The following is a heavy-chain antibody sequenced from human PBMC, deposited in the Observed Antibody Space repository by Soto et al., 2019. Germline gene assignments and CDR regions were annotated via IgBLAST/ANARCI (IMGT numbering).Heavy chain of an antibody. CDR3: ASTYHPKRYYYYGMDV. CDR2: IIPIFGTA. D-gene: IGHD3-16*01. Sequence: SVKVSCKASGGTFSSYAIIWVRQAPGQGLEWMGGIIPIFGTANYAQKFQGRVTITADESTSTAYMELSSLRSEDTAVYYCASTYHPKRYYYYGMDVWGQGTTVTVSS. V-gene: IGHV1-69*13. J-gene: IGHJ6*02. CDR1: GGTFSSYA.